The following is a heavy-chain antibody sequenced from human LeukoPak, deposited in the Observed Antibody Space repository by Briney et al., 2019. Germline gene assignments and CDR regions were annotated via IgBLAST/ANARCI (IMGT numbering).Heavy chain of an antibody. Sequence: GGSLRLSCAASGFTFSTNDMSWVRQAPGKGLEWVSILSVIGGSTNYADSVKGRFTSSRDNSKNTLYLQMNSLRAEDTAVYYCAKGEGITIFSGVLGYWGQGTLVTVSS. CDR1: GFTFSTND. CDR2: LSVIGGST. V-gene: IGHV3-23*01. CDR3: AKGEGITIFSGVLGY. D-gene: IGHD3-9*01. J-gene: IGHJ4*02.